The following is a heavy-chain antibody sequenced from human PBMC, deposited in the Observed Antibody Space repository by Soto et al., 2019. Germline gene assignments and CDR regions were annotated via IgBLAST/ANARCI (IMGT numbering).Heavy chain of an antibody. V-gene: IGHV1-2*02. CDR1: GYTFSGYY. D-gene: IGHD2-2*02. J-gene: IGHJ6*02. Sequence: QEPLVQSGAEVKKPGASVKVSCKASGYTFSGYYIHWLRQAPGQGLEWMGWINPNSGGTNYAQKFQGRVTVTRDTPTSTAYMELSRLTSDDTAVYYCARSLTEGYCTITGCYTRPLYGMDVWGQGTTVTVS. CDR2: INPNSGGT. CDR3: ARSLTEGYCTITGCYTRPLYGMDV.